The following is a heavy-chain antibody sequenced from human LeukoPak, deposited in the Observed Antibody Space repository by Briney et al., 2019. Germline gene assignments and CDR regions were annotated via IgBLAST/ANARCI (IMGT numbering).Heavy chain of an antibody. V-gene: IGHV1-69*06. Sequence: SVKVSCKASGGTFSSYAISWVRQAPGQGLEWMGGIIPIFGTANYAQKFQGRVTITADKSTSTAYMELSSLRSEDTAVYYCARDGEVVVRDGYNYWGVYYFDYWGQGTLVTVSS. CDR3: ARDGEVVVRDGYNYWGVYYFDY. J-gene: IGHJ4*02. CDR1: GGTFSSYA. D-gene: IGHD5-24*01. CDR2: IIPIFGTA.